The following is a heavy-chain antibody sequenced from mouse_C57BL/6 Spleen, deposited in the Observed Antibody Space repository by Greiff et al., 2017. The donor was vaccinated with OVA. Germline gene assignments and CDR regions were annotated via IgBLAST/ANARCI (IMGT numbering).Heavy chain of an antibody. J-gene: IGHJ1*03. Sequence: EVMLVESGGGLVQPGGSLKLSCAASGFTFSDYGMAWVRQAPRKGPEWVAFISNLAYSIYYADTVTGRFTISRENAKNTLYLEMSSLRSEDTSMYYCASSYSNFNWYFDVWGTGTTVTVSS. CDR1: GFTFSDYG. D-gene: IGHD2-5*01. CDR2: ISNLAYSI. V-gene: IGHV5-15*01. CDR3: ASSYSNFNWYFDV.